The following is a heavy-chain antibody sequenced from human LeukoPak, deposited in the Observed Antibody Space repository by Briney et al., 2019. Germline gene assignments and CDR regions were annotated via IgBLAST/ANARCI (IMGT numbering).Heavy chain of an antibody. CDR2: INPNSGGA. V-gene: IGHV1-2*02. J-gene: IGHJ4*02. CDR3: AMPGAVWNFDY. CDR1: GYTFIDYY. Sequence: ASVKVSCKPSGYTFIDYYLHWEREAPGQGPEWMGWINPNSGGATYAQNFQGRVTMTRDTSISAAYMELNRLTSDDTAVYYCAMPGAVWNFDYWGQGTLVTVSS. D-gene: IGHD1-26*01.